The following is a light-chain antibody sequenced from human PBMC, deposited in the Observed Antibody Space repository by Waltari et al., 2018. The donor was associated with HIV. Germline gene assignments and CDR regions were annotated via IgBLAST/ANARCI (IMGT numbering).Light chain of an antibody. CDR3: AAWDYSLSGSVV. CDR1: NSNIGRYA. CDR2: SNT. V-gene: IGLV1-44*01. J-gene: IGLJ2*01. Sequence: QSVLTQPPSASGAPGQRVSISCSGGNSNIGRYAVSWYQQLPGTAPKPLIYSNTRRPSAFRDRFSGAKSGSSTSPAIGGLQSEDEADYYCAAWDYSLSGSVVFGGGTKLTVL.